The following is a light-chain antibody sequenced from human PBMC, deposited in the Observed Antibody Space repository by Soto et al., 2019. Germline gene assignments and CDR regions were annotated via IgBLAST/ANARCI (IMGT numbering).Light chain of an antibody. Sequence: QSVLIQPASVSGSPGQSITISCTGTSSDVGSHNLVSWYQQYPGKAPKLIIFEASKRPSGVSNRFSGSKSGSTASLTISGLQDEDEADYYCCSNAAGSTYVFGTGTKVTVL. V-gene: IGLV2-23*01. J-gene: IGLJ1*01. CDR3: CSNAAGSTYV. CDR1: SSDVGSHNL. CDR2: EAS.